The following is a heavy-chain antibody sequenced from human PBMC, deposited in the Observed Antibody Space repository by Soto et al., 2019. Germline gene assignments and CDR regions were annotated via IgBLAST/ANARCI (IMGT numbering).Heavy chain of an antibody. V-gene: IGHV3-53*01. CDR1: GFAVSDNY. CDR3: ARDRSDSSRADSFDI. CDR2: IYRGLAT. D-gene: IGHD6-25*01. J-gene: IGHJ3*02. Sequence: EVQLVESGGGLIQPGGSLRLSCAVSGFAVSDNYMSWVRQAPGKGLEWVSVIYRGLATHYADSVKGRFSISRDDSKNTLYLQMNSLRAEDTAVYYCARDRSDSSRADSFDIWGQGTVVTVSS.